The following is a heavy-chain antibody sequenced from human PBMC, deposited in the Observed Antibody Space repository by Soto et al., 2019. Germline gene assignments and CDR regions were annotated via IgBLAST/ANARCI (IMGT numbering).Heavy chain of an antibody. CDR2: ISYDGSNK. CDR1: GFTFSSYA. D-gene: IGHD6-19*01. J-gene: IGHJ4*02. Sequence: GGSLRLSCAASGFTFSSYAMHWVRQAPGKGLEWVAVISYDGSNKYYADSVKGRFTISRDNSKNTLYLQMNSLRAEDTAVYYCARSIAVRYPFDYWGQGTLVTVSS. V-gene: IGHV3-30-3*01. CDR3: ARSIAVRYPFDY.